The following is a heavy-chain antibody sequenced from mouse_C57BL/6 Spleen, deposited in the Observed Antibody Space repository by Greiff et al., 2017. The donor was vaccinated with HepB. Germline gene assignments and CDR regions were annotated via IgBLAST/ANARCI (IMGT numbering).Heavy chain of an antibody. CDR1: GYAFTNYL. CDR2: INPGSGGT. Sequence: VQLQQSGAELVRPGTSVKVSCKASGYAFTNYLIEWVKQRPGQGLEWIRVINPGSGGTNYNEKFKGKATLTAHKSSSTAYMQLSSLTSEDSAVYFCASGSLFDYWGQGTTLTVSS. CDR3: ASGSLFDY. D-gene: IGHD1-1*02. V-gene: IGHV1-54*01. J-gene: IGHJ2*01.